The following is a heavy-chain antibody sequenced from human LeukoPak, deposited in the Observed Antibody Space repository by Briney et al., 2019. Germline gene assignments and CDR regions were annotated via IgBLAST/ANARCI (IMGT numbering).Heavy chain of an antibody. J-gene: IGHJ6*02. Sequence: PSQTLSLICAVSGDSISSDGYSWSWVRQPPGKGLEWIGYIYHSGSTYYNPSLKSRVTISVDRSKNQFSLNLSSVTAADTAVYYCARETRYCSGGSCYSGMDVWGQGTTVTVSS. V-gene: IGHV4-30-2*01. CDR1: GDSISSDGYS. D-gene: IGHD2-15*01. CDR2: IYHSGST. CDR3: ARETRYCSGGSCYSGMDV.